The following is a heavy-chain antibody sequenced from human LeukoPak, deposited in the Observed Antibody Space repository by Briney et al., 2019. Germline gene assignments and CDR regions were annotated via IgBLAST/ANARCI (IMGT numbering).Heavy chain of an antibody. Sequence: GASVKVSCKASGYTFTSYYMHWVRQAPGQGLEWMGIINPSGGSTSYAQKFQGRVTMTRDTSTSTVYMELSSLRSEDTAVYYCARARGYYDSSGYYYFDYWGQGTLVTVSS. D-gene: IGHD3-22*01. V-gene: IGHV1-46*01. J-gene: IGHJ4*02. CDR3: ARARGYYDSSGYYYFDY. CDR1: GYTFTSYY. CDR2: INPSGGST.